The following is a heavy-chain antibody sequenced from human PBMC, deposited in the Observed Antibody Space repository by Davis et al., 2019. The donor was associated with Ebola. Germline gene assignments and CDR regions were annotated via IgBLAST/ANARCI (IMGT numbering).Heavy chain of an antibody. V-gene: IGHV4-39*01. CDR3: ARRSGYLDWFDP. Sequence: MPSETLSLTCTVSGGSISSSSYYWGWIRQPPGKGLEWIGSIYYSGSTYYNPSLKSRVTISVDTSKNQFSLKLSSVTAADTAVYYCARRSGYLDWFDPWGQGTLVTVSS. D-gene: IGHD3-10*01. J-gene: IGHJ5*02. CDR1: GGSISSSSYY. CDR2: IYYSGST.